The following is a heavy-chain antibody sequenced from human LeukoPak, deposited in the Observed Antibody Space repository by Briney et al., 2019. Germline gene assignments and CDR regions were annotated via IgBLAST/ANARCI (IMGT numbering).Heavy chain of an antibody. J-gene: IGHJ4*02. Sequence: PGGTLRLSCAASGFTFSSYGMSWIRQPPGKGLEWIGEINHSGSTNYNPSLKSRVTISVDTSKNQFSLKLSSVTAADTAVYYCARGAARITIFGVVIIGPGGFDYWGQGTLVTVSS. V-gene: IGHV4-34*01. CDR2: INHSGST. CDR3: ARGAARITIFGVVIIGPGGFDY. D-gene: IGHD3-3*01. CDR1: GFTFSSYG.